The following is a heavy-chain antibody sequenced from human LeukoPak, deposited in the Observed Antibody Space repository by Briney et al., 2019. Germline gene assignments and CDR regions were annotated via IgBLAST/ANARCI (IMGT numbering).Heavy chain of an antibody. Sequence: GALRLSCAASGFTFSSYSMNWVRQAPGKGLEWVSSISSSSSYTYYADSVKGRFTISRDNSKNTLYLQMNSLRAEDTAVYYCAKDLAGGGSCYATWGQGTMVTVSS. CDR3: AKDLAGGGSCYAT. CDR2: ISSSSSYT. D-gene: IGHD2-15*01. CDR1: GFTFSSYS. V-gene: IGHV3-21*04. J-gene: IGHJ3*01.